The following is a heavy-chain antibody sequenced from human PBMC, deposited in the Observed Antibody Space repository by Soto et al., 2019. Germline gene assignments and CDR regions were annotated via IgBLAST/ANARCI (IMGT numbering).Heavy chain of an antibody. CDR1: GGTFSSYT. D-gene: IGHD6-19*01. V-gene: IGHV1-69*02. CDR3: ARTPGIAVAARRPPRDAFDI. CDR2: IIPILGIA. J-gene: IGHJ3*02. Sequence: SVKVSCKASGGTFSSYTISWVRQAPGQGLEWMGRIIPILGIANYAQKFQGRVTITADKSTSTAYMELSSLRSEDTAVYYCARTPGIAVAARRPPRDAFDIWGQGTMVTVSS.